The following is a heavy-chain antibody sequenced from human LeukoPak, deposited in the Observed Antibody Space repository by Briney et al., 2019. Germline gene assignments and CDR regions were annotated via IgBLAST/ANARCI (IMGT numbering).Heavy chain of an antibody. D-gene: IGHD3-16*01. CDR2: IYTSGST. CDR3: ARDRVTVDDVRPAFDY. Sequence: SETLSLTCTVSGGSISSYYWSWIRQPAGKGLEWIGRIYTSGSTNYNPSLKSRVTISVDTSKNQFSLKLSSVTAADTAVYYCARDRVTVDDVRPAFDYWGQGTLVTVSS. V-gene: IGHV4-4*07. J-gene: IGHJ4*02. CDR1: GGSISSYY.